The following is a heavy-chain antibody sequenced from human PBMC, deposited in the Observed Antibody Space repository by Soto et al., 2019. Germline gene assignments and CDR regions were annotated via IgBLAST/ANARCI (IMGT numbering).Heavy chain of an antibody. V-gene: IGHV1-8*01. Sequence: QVQLVQSGAEVKKPGASVKVSCKASGYTFTSYDINWVRQATGQGLEWMGRMNPNRCNTGYAQKYQGRVPMTRNTSISTAYMALSSLRSEDTAVYYCARGINYYDSGDDAFDIWGQGTMVTVSS. CDR2: MNPNRCNT. D-gene: IGHD3-10*01. CDR3: ARGINYYDSGDDAFDI. CDR1: GYTFTSYD. J-gene: IGHJ3*02.